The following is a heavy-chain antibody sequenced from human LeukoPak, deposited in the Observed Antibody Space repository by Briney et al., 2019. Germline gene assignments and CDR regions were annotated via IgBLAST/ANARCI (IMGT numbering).Heavy chain of an antibody. CDR1: GFTFSSYA. J-gene: IGHJ3*02. CDR3: AKALYIVGSTRTAFDI. Sequence: PGGSLRLSCAASGFTFSSYAMSWVRQAPGKGLEWVSDISGSGSTTYYADSVKGRFTNSRDNSKNTLYLQMNSQREEDTAVYYCAKALYIVGSTRTAFDIWGQGTVVTVSS. V-gene: IGHV3-23*01. CDR2: ISGSGSTT. D-gene: IGHD1-26*01.